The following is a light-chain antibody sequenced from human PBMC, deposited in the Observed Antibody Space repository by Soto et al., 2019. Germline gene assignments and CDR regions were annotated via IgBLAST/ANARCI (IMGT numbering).Light chain of an antibody. Sequence: QSALTQPASVSGSPGQSITISCTGTSSDVGGYNYVSWYQQHPGKAPTLLVYAVNKRPSWVSNRFSGSKSGNTASLTISGLQAEDEADYYCSSYTSSSSVVFGGGTKLTVL. CDR2: AVN. CDR3: SSYTSSSSVV. CDR1: SSDVGGYNY. V-gene: IGLV2-14*03. J-gene: IGLJ2*01.